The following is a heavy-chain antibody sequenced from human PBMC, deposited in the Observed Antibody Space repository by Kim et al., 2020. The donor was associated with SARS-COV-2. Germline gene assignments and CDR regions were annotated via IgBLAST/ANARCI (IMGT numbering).Heavy chain of an antibody. CDR2: INHSGNS. V-gene: IGHV4-34*01. CDR3: ATGAPGH. Sequence: SETLSLTRAVYGESFSAFQWTWIRQTPGKGLEWIGQINHSGNSNYNPSLKSRVTMSVDTSKNQFSLKLSSVTAADTAIYYCATGAPGHWGQGTLVTVSS. J-gene: IGHJ1*01. CDR1: GESFSAFQ.